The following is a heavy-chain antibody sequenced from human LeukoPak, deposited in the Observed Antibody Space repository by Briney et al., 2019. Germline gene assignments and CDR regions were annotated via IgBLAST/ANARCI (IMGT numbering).Heavy chain of an antibody. CDR3: AREGHTSGRAGCVDY. CDR2: ISTDGNNT. Sequence: GGSLRLSCAASGISLSNSVIHWVRQAPDKGLEWVALISTDGNNTPYADSVTGRFTISKYNSKNTVYLQMNSLTTEDTATYNCAREGHTSGRAGCVDYWGQRTLVTVSS. D-gene: IGHD3-22*01. CDR1: GISLSNSV. V-gene: IGHV3-30*04. J-gene: IGHJ4*02.